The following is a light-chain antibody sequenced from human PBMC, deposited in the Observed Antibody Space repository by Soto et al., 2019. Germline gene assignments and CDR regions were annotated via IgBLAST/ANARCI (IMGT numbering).Light chain of an antibody. Sequence: QSALTQSPSASASLGASVKLTCTLSGGHSSYSIAWHQQQPEKGPRYLMKVNSDGSHSKGDGIPDRFSGSSSGAERYLTISSLQSEDEADYYCQTWGTGIRVFGGGTKLTVL. CDR1: GGHSSYS. CDR3: QTWGTGIRV. CDR2: VNSDGSH. J-gene: IGLJ3*02. V-gene: IGLV4-69*01.